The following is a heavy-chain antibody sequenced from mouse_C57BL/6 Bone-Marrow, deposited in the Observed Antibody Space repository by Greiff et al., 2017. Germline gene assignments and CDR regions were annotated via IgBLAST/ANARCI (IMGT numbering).Heavy chain of an antibody. D-gene: IGHD1-1*01. V-gene: IGHV1-15*01. J-gene: IGHJ4*01. CDR1: GYTFTDYE. CDR2: IDPETGGT. CDR3: TREPRYYGSSPGAMDY. Sequence: QVQLQQSGAELVRPGASVTLSCKASGYTFTDYEMHWVKQTPVHGLEWIGAIDPETGGTAYNQKFKGKAILTADKSSSTAYMELRSLTSEDSAVYYCTREPRYYGSSPGAMDYWGQGNSVTVSA.